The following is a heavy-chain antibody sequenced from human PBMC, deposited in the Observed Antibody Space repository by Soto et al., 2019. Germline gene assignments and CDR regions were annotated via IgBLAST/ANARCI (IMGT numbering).Heavy chain of an antibody. Sequence: QVQLQESGPGLVKPSGTLSLTCTVSGGSISSNTWWNWVRQPPGQGLEWIGEIYHSGTTNYHPSLQSRVTLSIDKSKSQFSLELNSVTAADTAVYFCASDRGGRAVGWEYYFDYWGQGILVTVSS. J-gene: IGHJ4*02. CDR3: ASDRGGRAVGWEYYFDY. CDR1: GGSISSNTW. V-gene: IGHV4-4*02. D-gene: IGHD3-16*01. CDR2: IYHSGTT.